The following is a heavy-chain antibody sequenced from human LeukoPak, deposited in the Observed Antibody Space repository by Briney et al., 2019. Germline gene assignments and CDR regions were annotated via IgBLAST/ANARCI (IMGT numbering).Heavy chain of an antibody. J-gene: IGHJ4*02. CDR1: GFTFSSYA. CDR2: ISYDGSNK. CDR3: AREGADTAMAIDY. D-gene: IGHD5-18*01. V-gene: IGHV3-30-3*01. Sequence: GGSLRLSCAASGFTFSSYAMHWVRQAPGKGLEWVAVISYDGSNKYYADSVKGRFTISRDNSKNTLYLQMNSLRAKDTAVYYCAREGADTAMAIDYWGQGTLVTVSS.